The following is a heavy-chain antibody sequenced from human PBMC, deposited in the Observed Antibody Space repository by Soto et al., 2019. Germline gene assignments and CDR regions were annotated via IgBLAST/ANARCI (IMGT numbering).Heavy chain of an antibody. CDR3: ARVWDSGLPRSDYGIDV. D-gene: IGHD5-12*01. CDR1: GFTFSSYE. J-gene: IGHJ6*02. Sequence: AESLRLSCAASGFTFSSYEMNWVRQAPGKGMEWVSYISSSGSTIYYADSVKGRFTSSRDNAKNSLYLQMNSLRAEDTAVYYCARVWDSGLPRSDYGIDVWGQGTTVTVSS. CDR2: ISSSGSTI. V-gene: IGHV3-48*03.